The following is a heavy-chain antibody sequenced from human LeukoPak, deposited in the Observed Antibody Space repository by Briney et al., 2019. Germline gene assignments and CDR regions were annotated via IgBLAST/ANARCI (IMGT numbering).Heavy chain of an antibody. V-gene: IGHV4-34*01. Sequence: SETLSLTCAVYGGSFSGYYWSWIRQPPGKGLEWIGEINHSGSTNYNPSLKSRVTISVDTSKNQFSLKLSSVTAADTAVYYYARETGLLFDAFDIWGQGTMVTVSS. CDR1: GGSFSGYY. J-gene: IGHJ3*02. CDR2: INHSGST. D-gene: IGHD3-10*01. CDR3: ARETGLLFDAFDI.